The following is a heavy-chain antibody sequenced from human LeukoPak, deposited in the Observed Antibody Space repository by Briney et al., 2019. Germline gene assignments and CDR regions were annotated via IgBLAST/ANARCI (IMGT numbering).Heavy chain of an antibody. Sequence: ASVKVSCKASGYTFIGYYMHWVRQAPGQGLEGMGRINPNSGGTDYAQTFQGSVTMTRDTSTSTAYLEFSSLRSDDTAVYYCARDWSMTTLDYWGQGPLVTVSS. CDR1: GYTFIGYY. CDR3: ARDWSMTTLDY. D-gene: IGHD4-17*01. J-gene: IGHJ4*02. V-gene: IGHV1-2*06. CDR2: INPNSGGT.